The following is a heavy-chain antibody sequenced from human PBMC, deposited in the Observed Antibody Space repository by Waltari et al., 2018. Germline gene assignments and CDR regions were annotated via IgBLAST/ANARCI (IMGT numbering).Heavy chain of an antibody. CDR1: GGSFSGYY. Sequence: QVQLQQWGAGLLKPSETLSLTCAVYGGSFSGYYWSWIRQPPGKGLEWIGEINHSGSTNYNPSLKSRVTISVDTSKNQFSLKLSSVTAADTAVYYCASRRGTIFGVNYWGQGTLVTVSS. D-gene: IGHD3-3*01. CDR3: ASRRGTIFGVNY. CDR2: INHSGST. J-gene: IGHJ4*02. V-gene: IGHV4-34*01.